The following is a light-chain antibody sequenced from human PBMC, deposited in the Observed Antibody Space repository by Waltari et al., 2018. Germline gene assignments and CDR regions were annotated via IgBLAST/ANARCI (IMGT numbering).Light chain of an antibody. CDR2: GAS. CDR3: QQYNNWPLT. J-gene: IGKJ4*01. V-gene: IGKV3-15*01. Sequence: EIVMTQSPATLSVSTGERATLSCRASQSVSSNLARYPQTTGHAPRLLIYGASTRATGIPARFSGSGSGTEFTLTISSLQSEDFAVYYCQQYNNWPLTFGGGTKVEIK. CDR1: QSVSSN.